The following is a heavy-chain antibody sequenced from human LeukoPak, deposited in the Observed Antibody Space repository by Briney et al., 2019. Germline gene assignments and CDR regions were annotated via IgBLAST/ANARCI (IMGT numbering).Heavy chain of an antibody. V-gene: IGHV3-23*01. J-gene: IGHJ5*01. CDR3: AKKGGIGYTSTTPFFDS. CDR2: ITDSGDKT. D-gene: IGHD2-2*02. CDR1: GFTFSSYA. Sequence: GGSLRLSCAASGFTFSSYAMSWARQAPGKGLEWVSHITDSGDKTYYADSVKGRFTISRDNPKNTLYLLMNSLRAEDTAIYYCAKKGGIGYTSTTPFFDSWGQGTLVTVSS.